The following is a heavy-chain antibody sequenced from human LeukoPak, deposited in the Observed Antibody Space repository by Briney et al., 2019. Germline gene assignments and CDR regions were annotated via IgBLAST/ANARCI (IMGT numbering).Heavy chain of an antibody. Sequence: PGGTLRLSCAASGFTISNYWMHWVRQFPGKGLVWVSRIGTDGSTTTYADYVKGRFTISRDNAKSTLYLQMNSLRAEDTAVYYCARDKYGGNSNALDIWGQGTLVTVSS. V-gene: IGHV3-74*01. CDR2: IGTDGSTT. D-gene: IGHD4-23*01. CDR1: GFTISNYW. J-gene: IGHJ3*02. CDR3: ARDKYGGNSNALDI.